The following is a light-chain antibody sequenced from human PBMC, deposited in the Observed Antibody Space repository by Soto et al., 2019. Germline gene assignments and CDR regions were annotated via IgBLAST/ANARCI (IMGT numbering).Light chain of an antibody. J-gene: IGLJ1*01. Sequence: QSALTQPVSVSGSPGQSITISCTGTSSDIGSYRYVSWYQQHPGKAPKLIISEVTHRPSGVSNRFSGSKSGNTASLTISGLQAEDEADYYCSSYTNTITLIVFGTGTKLTVL. CDR2: EVT. V-gene: IGLV2-14*01. CDR3: SSYTNTITLIV. CDR1: SSDIGSYRY.